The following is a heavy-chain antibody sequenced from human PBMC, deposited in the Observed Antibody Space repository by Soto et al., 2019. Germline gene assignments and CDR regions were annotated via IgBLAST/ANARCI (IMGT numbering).Heavy chain of an antibody. CDR3: AKQRADYGSGADTFYFDS. CDR1: GVTFSNYA. J-gene: IGHJ4*02. V-gene: IGHV3-23*01. CDR2: LSGSGGTP. D-gene: IGHD3-10*01. Sequence: EVQLLESGGGLVQPGGSLRLSCTVSGVTFSNYAMNWVRQAPGKGLEWVSSLSGSGGTPYYADSVKGRFIISRDTSKNMLYLLMNSLRAEDTALYYCAKQRADYGSGADTFYFDSWGQGALVTVSS.